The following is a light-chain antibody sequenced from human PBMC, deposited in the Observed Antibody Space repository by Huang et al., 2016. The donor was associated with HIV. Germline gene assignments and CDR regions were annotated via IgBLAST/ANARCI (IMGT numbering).Light chain of an antibody. Sequence: DIVMTQSPDSMTVSLGESATINCKSSQSVLHSSNNKNYLAWYRQKAGQPPEVLIYCASTRESVVPDRFIGSGSGTDFTRPISRLQAADVAVYFCHQYYSSPQTFGRGTKVEIK. CDR2: CAS. J-gene: IGKJ1*01. V-gene: IGKV4-1*01. CDR3: HQYYSSPQT. CDR1: QSVLHSSNNKNY.